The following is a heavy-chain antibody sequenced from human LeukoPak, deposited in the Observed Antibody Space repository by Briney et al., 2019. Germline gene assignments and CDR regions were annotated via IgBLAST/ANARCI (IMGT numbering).Heavy chain of an antibody. V-gene: IGHV4-59*11. Sequence: KASETLSLTCTVSGGSISSHYWSWIRQPPGKGLEWMGYIYYSGSTNYNPSLKSRVTISVDTSKNQFSLKLSSVTAADTAVYFFFRQKPAYEIFDYWGQGTLVTVSS. CDR2: IYYSGST. CDR1: GGSISSHY. CDR3: FRQKPAYEIFDY. D-gene: IGHD3-9*01. J-gene: IGHJ4*02.